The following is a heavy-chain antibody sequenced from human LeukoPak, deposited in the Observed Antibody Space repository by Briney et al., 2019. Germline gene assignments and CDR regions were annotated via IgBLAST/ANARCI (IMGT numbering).Heavy chain of an antibody. Sequence: GGSLRLSCAASGFTFSSYGMHWVRQAPGKGLEWVAVISYDGSNKYYADSVKGRFTISRDNSKNTLYLQMNSLRAEDTAVYYCAKGRGQYSSGWYFDYWGQGTLVTVSS. CDR2: ISYDGSNK. CDR1: GFTFSSYG. CDR3: AKGRGQYSSGWYFDY. J-gene: IGHJ4*02. V-gene: IGHV3-30*18. D-gene: IGHD6-19*01.